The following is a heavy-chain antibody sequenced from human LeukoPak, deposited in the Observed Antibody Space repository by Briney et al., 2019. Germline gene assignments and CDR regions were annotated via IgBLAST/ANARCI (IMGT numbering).Heavy chain of an antibody. J-gene: IGHJ4*02. CDR1: GFTVSSNY. CDR3: ARERGSGYYHDFDY. CDR2: IYSGGST. D-gene: IGHD3-22*01. Sequence: GGSLRLSCAASGFTVSSNYMSWVRQAPGKGLEWVSVIYSGGSTYYADSVKGRFTISRDNSKNTLYLQMNSLRAEDTAVYYCARERGSGYYHDFDYWGQGTLVTVSS. V-gene: IGHV3-53*01.